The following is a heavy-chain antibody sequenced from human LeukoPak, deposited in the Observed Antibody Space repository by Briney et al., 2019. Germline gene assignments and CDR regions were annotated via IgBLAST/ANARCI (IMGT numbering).Heavy chain of an antibody. CDR1: GGSMSSGNYY. V-gene: IGHV4-61*02. J-gene: IGHJ5*02. CDR2: IYTSDTT. D-gene: IGHD3-9*01. Sequence: SETLSLTCTASGGSMSSGNYYWSWIRQPAGGGLEWIGRIYTSDTTNYNPSLKSRVTISVDTSENYFSLKLSSVTAADTAVYYCATSNNSGYPYFDPWGQGTLVTVSS. CDR3: ATSNNSGYPYFDP.